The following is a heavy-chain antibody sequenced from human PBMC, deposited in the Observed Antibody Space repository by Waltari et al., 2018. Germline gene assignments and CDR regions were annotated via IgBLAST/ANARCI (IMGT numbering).Heavy chain of an antibody. CDR3: ARGGGGDWEWFDP. V-gene: IGHV4-59*01. D-gene: IGHD2-21*02. J-gene: IGHJ5*02. CDR1: GGSIGGFY. Sequence: QVQLQESGPSLLKPSETLSPICTFPGGSIGGFYWSWVRQPPGKGLDWIGYIYYTGSTNFNPSLKSRVTMSVDTSKNQFSLKLSSVTAADTAFYYCARGGGGDWEWFDPWGQGTLVTVSS. CDR2: IYYTGST.